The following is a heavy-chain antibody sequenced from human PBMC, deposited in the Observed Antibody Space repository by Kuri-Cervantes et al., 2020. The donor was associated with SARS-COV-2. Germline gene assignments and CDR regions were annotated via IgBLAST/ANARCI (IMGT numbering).Heavy chain of an antibody. CDR1: GYSISSGYY. V-gene: IGHV4-38-2*01. CDR3: ASLGTYDSSGSFDY. CDR2: IYHSGST. J-gene: IGHJ4*02. D-gene: IGHD3-22*01. Sequence: GSLRLSCAVSGYSISSGYYWGWIRQPPGKGLEWIGGIYHSGSTYYNPSLKSRVTISVDTSKNQFSLKLSSVTAADTAVYYCASLGTYDSSGSFDYWGQGTLVTVSS.